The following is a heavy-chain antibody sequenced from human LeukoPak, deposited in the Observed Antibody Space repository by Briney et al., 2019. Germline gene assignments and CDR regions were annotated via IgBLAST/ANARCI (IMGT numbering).Heavy chain of an antibody. Sequence: ASVKVSCKASGYTFTSYGISWVRQAPGQGLEWMGWISAYNGNTNYAQKLQGRVTMTTDTSTSTAYMELRSLRSDDTAVYYCVREIVVVPAAVNWFDPWGQGTLVTVSS. D-gene: IGHD2-2*01. J-gene: IGHJ5*02. CDR2: ISAYNGNT. CDR3: VREIVVVPAAVNWFDP. CDR1: GYTFTSYG. V-gene: IGHV1-18*01.